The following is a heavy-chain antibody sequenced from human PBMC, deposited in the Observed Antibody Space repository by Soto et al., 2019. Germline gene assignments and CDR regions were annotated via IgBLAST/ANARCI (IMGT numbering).Heavy chain of an antibody. CDR3: TIGFCIGNNCHWDDGFDS. Sequence: GGSLRLSCAASGFIFRNAWITWVRQAPGKGLEWVGRIKNKREGATADYAAPVKGRFTISRDDSKNTLYLQMNSLKTEDTALYYCTIGFCIGNNCHWDDGFDSWGQGTKVTVSS. CDR2: IKNKREGATA. J-gene: IGHJ3*02. D-gene: IGHD2-2*01. V-gene: IGHV3-15*01. CDR1: GFIFRNAW.